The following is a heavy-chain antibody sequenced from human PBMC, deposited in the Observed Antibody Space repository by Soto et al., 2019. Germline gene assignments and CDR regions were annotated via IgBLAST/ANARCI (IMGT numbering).Heavy chain of an antibody. Sequence: ASVKVSCKASGYTFTGYYMHWVRQAPGQGLEWMGWINPNSGGTNYAQKFQGRVTMTRDTSISTAYMELSRLRSDDTAVYYCARAGLRFLEWLPLFYYGMDVWGQGTTVTVSS. D-gene: IGHD3-3*01. CDR3: ARAGLRFLEWLPLFYYGMDV. CDR2: INPNSGGT. V-gene: IGHV1-2*02. J-gene: IGHJ6*02. CDR1: GYTFTGYY.